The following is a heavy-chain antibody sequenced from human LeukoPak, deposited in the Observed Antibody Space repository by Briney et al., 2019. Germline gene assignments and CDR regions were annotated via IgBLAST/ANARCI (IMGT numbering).Heavy chain of an antibody. CDR1: GFTFSSHA. CDR2: ISGSGGST. J-gene: IGHJ4*02. V-gene: IGHV3-23*01. D-gene: IGHD3-10*01. CDR3: AKDLAKAKFGELRRGRL. Sequence: PGGSLRLSCAASGFTFSSHAMTWVRQAPGKGLEWVSAISGSGGSTYYADSVKGRFTISRDNSKNTLYLQINSLRAEDTALYYCAKDLAKAKFGELRRGRLWRQGTLVTVSS.